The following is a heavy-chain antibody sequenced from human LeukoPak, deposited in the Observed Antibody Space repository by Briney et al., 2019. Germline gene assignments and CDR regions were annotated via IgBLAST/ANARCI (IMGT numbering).Heavy chain of an antibody. CDR3: AKGGCSSGSCYTPFDY. V-gene: IGHV3-30*02. J-gene: IGHJ4*02. Sequence: GGSLRLSCAASGFTLSSYGMHWVRQAPGKGLGWVAFIRYDGSNKYYSDSVKGRFTISRDNSKNTLYLQMTSLRAEDTAVYSCAKGGCSSGSCYTPFDYWGQGTLVTVSS. CDR1: GFTLSSYG. CDR2: IRYDGSNK. D-gene: IGHD2-15*01.